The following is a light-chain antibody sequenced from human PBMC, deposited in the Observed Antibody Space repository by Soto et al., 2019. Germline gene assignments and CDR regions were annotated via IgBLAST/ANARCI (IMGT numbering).Light chain of an antibody. CDR3: GTCDSSLSAGL. CDR2: DNN. V-gene: IGLV1-51*01. CDR1: SSNIGNNY. Sequence: QSVLTQPPSVSAAPGQKVTISCSGSSSNIGNNYVSWYQQLPGTAPKLLIYDNNKRPSGIPDRFSGSKSGTSATLGITGLQTGDEADYYCGTCDSSLSAGLFGGGTKVTVL. J-gene: IGLJ2*01.